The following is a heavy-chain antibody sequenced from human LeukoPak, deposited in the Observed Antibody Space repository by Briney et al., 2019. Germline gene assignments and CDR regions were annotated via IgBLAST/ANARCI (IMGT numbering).Heavy chain of an antibody. CDR3: ARTTGSGYYYSFLFDY. D-gene: IGHD3-22*01. CDR2: IYYSGST. Sequence: SSETLSLTCTVSGGSISSGGYYWSWIRQHPGKGLEWIGYIYYSGSTNYNPSLKGRVTISVDTSKNQFSLKLSSVTAADTAVYYCARTTGSGYYYSFLFDYWGQGTLVTVSS. V-gene: IGHV4-61*08. J-gene: IGHJ4*02. CDR1: GGSISSGGYY.